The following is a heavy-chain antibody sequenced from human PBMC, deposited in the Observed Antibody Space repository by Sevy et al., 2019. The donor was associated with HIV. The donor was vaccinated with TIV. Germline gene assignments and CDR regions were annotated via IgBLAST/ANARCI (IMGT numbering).Heavy chain of an antibody. CDR2: ISGSGGST. J-gene: IGHJ4*02. Sequence: GGSLRLSCAASGFTFSSYAMSWVRLAPGKGLEWVSAISGSGGSTYYADSVKGRFTISRDNSKNTLYLQMNSLRAEDTAVYYCAKNLKEGSGYNNYWGQGTLVTVSS. CDR3: AKNLKEGSGYNNY. V-gene: IGHV3-23*01. D-gene: IGHD5-12*01. CDR1: GFTFSSYA.